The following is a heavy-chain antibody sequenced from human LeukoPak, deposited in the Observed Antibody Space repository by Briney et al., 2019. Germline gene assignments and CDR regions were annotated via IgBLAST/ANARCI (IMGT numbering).Heavy chain of an antibody. D-gene: IGHD6-6*01. Sequence: SVKVSCKASGYTFTSYDINWVRQATGQGLEWMGRINPNSGGTNYAQKFQGRVTMTRDTSISTAYMELSRLRSDDTAVYYCARDLGVPYSSSSTGYYYGMDVWGQGTTVTVSS. CDR2: INPNSGGT. J-gene: IGHJ6*02. V-gene: IGHV1-2*06. CDR3: ARDLGVPYSSSSTGYYYGMDV. CDR1: GYTFTSYD.